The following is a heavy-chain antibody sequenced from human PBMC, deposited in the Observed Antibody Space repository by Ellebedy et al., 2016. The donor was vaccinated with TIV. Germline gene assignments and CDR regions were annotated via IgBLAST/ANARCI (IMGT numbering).Heavy chain of an antibody. V-gene: IGHV1-18*01. CDR2: VSAHDGRS. CDR1: GYTFTRYG. Sequence: ASVKVSCKASGYTFTRYGITWVRQAPGQGLEWMGWVSAHDGRSNFPLKLQGRVTITTDTSTGTAYMELRSLRSEDTAVYYCARGEYYYGSGSYLFLDYWGQGTLVTVSS. D-gene: IGHD3-10*01. CDR3: ARGEYYYGSGSYLFLDY. J-gene: IGHJ4*02.